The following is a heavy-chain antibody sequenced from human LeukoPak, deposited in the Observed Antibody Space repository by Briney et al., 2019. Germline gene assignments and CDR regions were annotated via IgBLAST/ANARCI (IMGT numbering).Heavy chain of an antibody. CDR3: AKDPWGDYYDSSGYYDWFDP. CDR2: VSGSGVST. J-gene: IGHJ5*02. D-gene: IGHD3-22*01. Sequence: GGSLRLSCAASGFTFSSYAMSWVRQAPGKGLDWVSAVSGSGVSTYYADSVKGRFTVSRDNSKNTLYLQMTSLKAEDTAVYYCAKDPWGDYYDSSGYYDWFDPWGQGTLVTVSS. V-gene: IGHV3-23*01. CDR1: GFTFSSYA.